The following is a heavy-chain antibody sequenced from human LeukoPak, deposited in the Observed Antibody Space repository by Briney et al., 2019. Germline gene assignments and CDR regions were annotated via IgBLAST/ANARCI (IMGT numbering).Heavy chain of an antibody. CDR3: ARDLKVLRFLEWLSVLYGMDV. CDR2: IIPIFGTA. J-gene: IGHJ6*02. CDR1: GGTFSSYA. V-gene: IGHV1-69*13. D-gene: IGHD3-3*01. Sequence: GASVKVSCKASGGTFSSYAISWVRQAPGQGLEWMGGIIPIFGTANYAQKFQGRVTITADESTSTAYMELSSLRSEDTAVYYCARDLKVLRFLEWLSVLYGMDVWGQGTTVTVSS.